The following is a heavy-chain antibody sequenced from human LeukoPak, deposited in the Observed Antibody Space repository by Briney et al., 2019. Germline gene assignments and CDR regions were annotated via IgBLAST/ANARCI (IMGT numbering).Heavy chain of an antibody. J-gene: IGHJ4*02. Sequence: GGSLRLSCAASGFSFSSSTMNWVRQAPGRGLEWVSSISSSGSSIYYADSVKGRFTISRDNSKNTLYLQMYSLRAEDTAVYYCAKVEGASKASVYWGQGALVTVSS. CDR3: AKVEGASKASVY. CDR1: GFSFSSST. CDR2: ISSSGSSI. D-gene: IGHD1-1*01. V-gene: IGHV3-21*04.